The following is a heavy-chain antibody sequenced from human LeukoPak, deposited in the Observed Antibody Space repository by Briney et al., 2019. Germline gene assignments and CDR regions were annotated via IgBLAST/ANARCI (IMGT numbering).Heavy chain of an antibody. CDR3: ARDIPAPGDAKFDC. Sequence: GGSLRLSCAASGFTLSSYSVNGVRQAPGKGVEGVSYISSSRSNIYYADSVKGRFTISRDNAKNSLYLKMNSLRAEDTAVYYCARDIPAPGDAKFDCWGQGALVTVSS. J-gene: IGHJ4*02. D-gene: IGHD2-21*01. CDR2: ISSSRSNI. CDR1: GFTLSSYS. V-gene: IGHV3-48*04.